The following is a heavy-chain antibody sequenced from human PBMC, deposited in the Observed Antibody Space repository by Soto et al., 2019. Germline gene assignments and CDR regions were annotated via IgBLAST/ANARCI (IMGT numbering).Heavy chain of an antibody. Sequence: GGSLRLSCAASGFTFSSYAMHWVRQAPGKGLEWVAVISYDGSNKYYADSVKGRFTISRDNSKNTLYLQMNSLRAEDTAVYYCASGHVAYSSGWVDYWGEGTLVTVSS. CDR3: ASGHVAYSSGWVDY. V-gene: IGHV3-30*04. CDR1: GFTFSSYA. D-gene: IGHD6-19*01. J-gene: IGHJ4*02. CDR2: ISYDGSNK.